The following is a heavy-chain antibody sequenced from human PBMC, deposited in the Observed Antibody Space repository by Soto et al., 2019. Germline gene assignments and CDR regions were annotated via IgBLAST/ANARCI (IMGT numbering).Heavy chain of an antibody. D-gene: IGHD1-26*01. CDR2: LIPIFGTA. V-gene: IGHV1-69*12. Sequence: QVQLVQSGAEVKRPGSSVKVSCKASGGTFISYAISWVRHAPGQGLEWMGGLIPIFGTADYAQKFQGRVPITANESTSTEYMELTRLRSEDTAVYYCASPGVRYYRGVVLWGQCTVLTVSS. CDR3: ASPGVRYYRGVVL. CDR1: GGTFISYA. J-gene: IGHJ1*01.